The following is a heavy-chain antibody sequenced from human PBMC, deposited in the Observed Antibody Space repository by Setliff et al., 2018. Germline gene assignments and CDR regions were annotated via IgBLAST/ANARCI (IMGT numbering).Heavy chain of an antibody. D-gene: IGHD3-10*01. CDR3: AGSMVRGVTYDY. V-gene: IGHV4-39*07. CDR2: IYYRGDT. Sequence: SETLSLTCTVSGASLSSGTYYWGWIRQPPGKGLEWIGRIYYRGDTYYNASLKGRLTVSVDTSKNQFSLKLSSVTAADTAVYYCAGSMVRGVTYDYWGQGTLVTVSS. J-gene: IGHJ4*02. CDR1: GASLSSGTYY.